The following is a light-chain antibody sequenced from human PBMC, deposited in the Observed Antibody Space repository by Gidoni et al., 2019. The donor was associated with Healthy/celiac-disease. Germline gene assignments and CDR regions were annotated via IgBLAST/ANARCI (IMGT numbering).Light chain of an antibody. CDR3: MQALQTLTYT. CDR2: LGS. J-gene: IGKJ2*01. Sequence: DIVMTQSPLPLPVTPGEPASISCRSSQSLLHSNGYNYLDWYLQKQGQSPQLLIYLGSTRASGVPDRFSGSGSGTDFTLKISRVEAEDVGVYYCMQALQTLTYTFGQXTKLEIK. CDR1: QSLLHSNGYNY. V-gene: IGKV2-28*01.